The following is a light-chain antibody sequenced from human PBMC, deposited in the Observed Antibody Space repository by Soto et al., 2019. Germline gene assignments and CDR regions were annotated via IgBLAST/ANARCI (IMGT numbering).Light chain of an antibody. Sequence: QAVVTQPPSASGTPGQRVTISCSGSSSNVGSNTVDWYQLLPGTAPKLLIYHNNQRPSGVPDRLSGSKSGTSASLAISGPQSEDEADYYCAVWDDTLKAVVFGGGTKLTVL. V-gene: IGLV1-44*01. CDR1: SSNVGSNT. CDR2: HNN. J-gene: IGLJ2*01. CDR3: AVWDDTLKAVV.